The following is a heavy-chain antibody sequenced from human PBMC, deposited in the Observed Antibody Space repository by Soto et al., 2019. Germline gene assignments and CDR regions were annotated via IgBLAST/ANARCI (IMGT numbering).Heavy chain of an antibody. V-gene: IGHV3-23*01. CDR2: ITGSGGDT. CDR1: GFTFSNYA. D-gene: IGHD6-25*01. Sequence: GGSLRLSCAASGFTFSNYAMSWVRQAPGKGLERVSAITGSGGDTYHTDSVKGLFTISRDNSKNTLFLQMNRLRADDTAVYYCAKGSASGSPYYFDFWGQGTLVTVSS. CDR3: AKGSASGSPYYFDF. J-gene: IGHJ4*02.